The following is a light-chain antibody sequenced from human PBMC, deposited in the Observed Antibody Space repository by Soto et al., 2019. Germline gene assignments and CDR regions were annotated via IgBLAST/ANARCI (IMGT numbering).Light chain of an antibody. CDR2: WAS. CDR1: QSILYSSNNKNY. CDR3: QQYYSTPLT. J-gene: IGKJ4*01. Sequence: DVLMTQSPDSLAVSLGDGATINCKSSQSILYSSNNKNYLAWYQQKQGQPPKLXIYWASTRESGVPDRFSGSGYGTDFNLTISSLQAEDVAVYYCQQYYSTPLTFGGGTKVDIK. V-gene: IGKV4-1*01.